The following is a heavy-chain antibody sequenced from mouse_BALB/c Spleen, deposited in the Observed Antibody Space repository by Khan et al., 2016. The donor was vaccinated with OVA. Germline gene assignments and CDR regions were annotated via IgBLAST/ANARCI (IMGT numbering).Heavy chain of an antibody. CDR3: ARDGSRYNYAMDY. Sequence: EVQLQESAPGLVKPSQSLSLTCTVTGYSITSDYAWNWIRQFPGNKLEWMGYISYSGSTNYNPSLKSRISITRDTSKNQFFLQLNSVTTEDTATYYCARDGSRYNYAMDYWGQGTSVTVSS. D-gene: IGHD2-3*01. CDR2: ISYSGST. CDR1: GYSITSDYA. V-gene: IGHV3-2*02. J-gene: IGHJ4*01.